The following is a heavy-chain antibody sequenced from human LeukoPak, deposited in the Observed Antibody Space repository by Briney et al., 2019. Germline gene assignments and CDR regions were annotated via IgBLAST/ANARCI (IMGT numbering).Heavy chain of an antibody. J-gene: IGHJ4*02. CDR1: GGSFSGYY. CDR3: ARLTSTLGYCSGGSCSGKGYFDY. D-gene: IGHD2-15*01. Sequence: SETLSLTCAVYGGSFSGYYWSWIRQPPGKGLEWIGEINHSGSTNYNPSLKSRATISVDTSKNQFSLKLSSVTAADTAVYYCARLTSTLGYCSGGSCSGKGYFDYWGQGTLVTVSS. CDR2: INHSGST. V-gene: IGHV4-34*01.